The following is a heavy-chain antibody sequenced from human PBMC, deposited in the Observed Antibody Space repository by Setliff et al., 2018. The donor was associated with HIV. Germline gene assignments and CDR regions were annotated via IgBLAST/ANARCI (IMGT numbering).Heavy chain of an antibody. J-gene: IGHJ4*02. CDR2: MNPNSGNT. Sequence: ASVKVSCKASGYTFTTYDINWVRQATGQGLEWMGWMNPNSGNTDYAQKFQGRVTMTRNTSTSTAYMELSSLRSEDTAVYYCATDPTGAVGTTIGTGNYWGQGTLVTVSS. CDR3: ATDPTGAVGTTIGTGNY. D-gene: IGHD1-26*01. V-gene: IGHV1-8*02. CDR1: GYTFTTYD.